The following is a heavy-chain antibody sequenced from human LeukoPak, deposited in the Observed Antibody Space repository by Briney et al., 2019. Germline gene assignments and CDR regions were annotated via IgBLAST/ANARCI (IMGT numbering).Heavy chain of an antibody. D-gene: IGHD3-10*01. V-gene: IGHV3-21*01. Sequence: PGGSLRLSCVASGFIFTSFGMNRVRQAPGKGLEWVSSITHGGQIYYADSVKGRFTISRDNTKNSVYLQMDNLRDDDTAVYFCARDDRYGSGTLGKRFDPWGQGTLVSVSS. J-gene: IGHJ5*02. CDR3: ARDDRYGSGTLGKRFDP. CDR1: GFIFTSFG. CDR2: ITHGGQI.